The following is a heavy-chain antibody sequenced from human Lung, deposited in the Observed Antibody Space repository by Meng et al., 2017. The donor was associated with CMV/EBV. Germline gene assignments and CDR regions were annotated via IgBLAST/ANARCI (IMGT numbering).Heavy chain of an antibody. J-gene: IGHJ2*01. V-gene: IGHV3-74*01. CDR2: MNSDGSII. D-gene: IGHD2-8*01. CDR3: AKVGDCSNGVCYWYCDL. CDR1: GFRFSRYR. Sequence: ESXKISXAASGFRFSRYRMHWVRQAPGKGLVWVSGMNSDGSIITYADSVKGRFTISRDNVRNTLYLQMNKLRAEHTAVYYCAKVGDCSNGVCYWYCDLWGRGNXVTGYS.